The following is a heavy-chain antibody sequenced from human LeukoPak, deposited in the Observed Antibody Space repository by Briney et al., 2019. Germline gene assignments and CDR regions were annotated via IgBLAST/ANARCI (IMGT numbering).Heavy chain of an antibody. V-gene: IGHV3-21*04. CDR2: ISSSSSYI. CDR3: AREFSKSSSWDS. J-gene: IGHJ5*01. Sequence: PGGSLRLSCAASGFTFSSYSMNWVRQAPGKGLEWVSSISSSSSYIYYADSVRGRFTISRDNAKNSLYLQMNSLRAEDTAVYYCAREFSKSSSWDSWGQGTLVTVSS. D-gene: IGHD6-13*01. CDR1: GFTFSSYS.